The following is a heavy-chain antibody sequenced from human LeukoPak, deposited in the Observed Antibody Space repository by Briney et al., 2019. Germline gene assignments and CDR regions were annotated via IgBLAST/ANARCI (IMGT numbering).Heavy chain of an antibody. V-gene: IGHV5-51*01. CDR1: GYSFTTYW. CDR2: IYPDDSET. Sequence: GESLKISCKGPGYSFTTYWIGWVRQMPGKGLEWMGFIYPDDSETRYSPSFQGQVTISADKSSSTAYVQWTSLKASDSAMYYCERRGSRSSGVYYGLDVWGQGTTVTVSS. CDR3: ERRGSRSSGVYYGLDV. J-gene: IGHJ6*02. D-gene: IGHD6-6*01.